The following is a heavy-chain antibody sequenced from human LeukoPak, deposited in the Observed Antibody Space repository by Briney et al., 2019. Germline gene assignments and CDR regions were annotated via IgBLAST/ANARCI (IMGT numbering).Heavy chain of an antibody. CDR2: ISGSGGST. CDR1: GFTFSSYA. CDR3: AKGTGRIFGVVSLYYYYMDV. Sequence: HPGGSLRLSCAASGFTFSSYAMSWVRQAPGKGLEWVSAISGSGGSTYYADSVKGRFTISRDNSKNTLYLQMNSLRAEDTAVYYCAKGTGRIFGVVSLYYYYMDVWGKGTTVTVSS. D-gene: IGHD3-3*01. J-gene: IGHJ6*03. V-gene: IGHV3-23*01.